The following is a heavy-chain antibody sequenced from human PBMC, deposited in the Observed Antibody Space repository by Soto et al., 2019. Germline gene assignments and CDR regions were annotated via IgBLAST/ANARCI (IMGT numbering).Heavy chain of an antibody. V-gene: IGHV3-23*01. CDR1: GFTFSSFA. J-gene: IGHJ1*01. Sequence: EVQLLESGGGLIQPGGSLRLSCAASGFTFSSFALAWVRQTPGKRLQWVASITYGHYTFYTNSVKGRFTISIDNSENTLYLQMSSLRVEDTAVYYCVKYTIAESLGEHWCLGALVTVSS. CDR2: ITYGHYT. CDR3: VKYTIAESLGEH. D-gene: IGHD3-16*01.